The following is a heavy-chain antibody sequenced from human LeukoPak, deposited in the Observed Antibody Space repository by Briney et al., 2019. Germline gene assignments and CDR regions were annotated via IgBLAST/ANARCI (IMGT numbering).Heavy chain of an antibody. D-gene: IGHD5-18*01. J-gene: IGHJ6*04. CDR2: ISYDGSNK. CDR1: GFTFSSYA. CDR3: ARGRYSYLDV. Sequence: GGSLRLSCAASGFTFSSYAMHWVRQAPGKGLEWVAVISYDGSNKYYADSMKGRFTISRDNSKNTLYLQMNSLRGEDTAVYYCARGRYSYLDVWGKGTTVTVSS. V-gene: IGHV3-30*04.